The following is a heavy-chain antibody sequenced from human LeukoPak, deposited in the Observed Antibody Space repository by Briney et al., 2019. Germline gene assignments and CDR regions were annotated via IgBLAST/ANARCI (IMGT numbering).Heavy chain of an antibody. CDR1: GYTFTSYG. D-gene: IGHD3-22*01. CDR2: ISGYKGNT. V-gene: IGHV1-18*01. Sequence: ASVKVSCKASGYTFTSYGISWVRQAPGQGLEWMGWISGYKGNTNYAQKVQGRVTMTTDTSTNTAYMELRSLRSDDTAVYYCARGYYDSGGYYYYYYGMDVWGQGTTVTVSS. CDR3: ARGYYDSGGYYYYYYGMDV. J-gene: IGHJ6*02.